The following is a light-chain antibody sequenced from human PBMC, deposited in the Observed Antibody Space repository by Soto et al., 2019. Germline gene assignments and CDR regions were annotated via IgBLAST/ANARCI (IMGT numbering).Light chain of an antibody. CDR3: QQRSNWPPVT. Sequence: EIVLTQSAATLSLSPGERATLSCRASQSINRHLAWYRQKPGQAPRLLIYDASNRATGIPARFSGSGSGTDFTLTISSLEPEDFGVYYCQQRSNWPPVTFGRGTKVDIK. V-gene: IGKV3-11*01. CDR2: DAS. J-gene: IGKJ4*01. CDR1: QSINRH.